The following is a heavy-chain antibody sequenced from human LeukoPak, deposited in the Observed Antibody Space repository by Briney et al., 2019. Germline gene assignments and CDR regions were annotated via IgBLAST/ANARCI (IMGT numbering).Heavy chain of an antibody. Sequence: MTSETLSLTCTVSGGSISSSSYYWGWIRQPPGKGLEWIGSIYYSGSTYYNPSLKSRVTISVDRSKNQFSLKLSSVTAADTAVYYCARADCSSTSCYAEGDWFDPWGQGTLVTVSS. CDR1: GGSISSSSYY. CDR3: ARADCSSTSCYAEGDWFDP. CDR2: IYYSGST. V-gene: IGHV4-39*07. J-gene: IGHJ5*02. D-gene: IGHD2-2*01.